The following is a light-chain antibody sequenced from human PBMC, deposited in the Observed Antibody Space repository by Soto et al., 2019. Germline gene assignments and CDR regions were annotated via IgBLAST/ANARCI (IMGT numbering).Light chain of an antibody. CDR1: QSISSY. Sequence: DIQRTESPSSLSASVGDRVTITCRASQSISSYLNWYQQKPGKAPKLLIYAASSLQSGVPSRFSGSGSGTDFTLTISSLQHEDFATYYCQQRYSTPVTFGQGTKVDIK. CDR2: AAS. CDR3: QQRYSTPVT. J-gene: IGKJ1*01. V-gene: IGKV1-39*01.